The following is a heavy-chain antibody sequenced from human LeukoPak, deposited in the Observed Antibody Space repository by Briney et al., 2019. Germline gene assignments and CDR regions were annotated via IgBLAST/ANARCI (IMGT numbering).Heavy chain of an antibody. J-gene: IGHJ4*02. CDR2: IYYSGST. V-gene: IGHV4-30-4*01. Sequence: PSETLSLTCTVSGGSISSGDYYWSWIRQPPGKGLEWIGNIYYSGSTYYNPSLKSRVTISVDTSKNQFSLKLSSVTAADTAVYYCARGGDYYDSSGYYGLDYWGQGTLVTVSS. CDR1: GGSISSGDYY. D-gene: IGHD3-22*01. CDR3: ARGGDYYDSSGYYGLDY.